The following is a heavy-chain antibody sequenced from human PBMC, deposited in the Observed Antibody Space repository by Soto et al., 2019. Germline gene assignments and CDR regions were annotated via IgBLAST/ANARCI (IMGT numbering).Heavy chain of an antibody. CDR2: ISSSSSYI. J-gene: IGHJ2*01. Sequence: EVQLVESGGGLVKPGGSLRLSCAASGFTFSSYSINWVRQAPGKGLEWVSSISSSSSYIYYADSVKGRFTISRDNAKNSLYLQMNSLRAEDTAVYYCASSPTFSSSWYVYWYFDLWGRGTLVTVSS. V-gene: IGHV3-21*01. CDR1: GFTFSSYS. CDR3: ASSPTFSSSWYVYWYFDL. D-gene: IGHD6-13*01.